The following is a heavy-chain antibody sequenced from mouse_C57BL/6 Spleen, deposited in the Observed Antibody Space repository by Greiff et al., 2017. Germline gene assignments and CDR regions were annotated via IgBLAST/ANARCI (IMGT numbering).Heavy chain of an antibody. V-gene: IGHV5-4*03. CDR2: ISDGGSYT. J-gene: IGHJ1*03. Sequence: EVKLVESGGGLVKPGGSLKLSCAASGFTFSSYAMSWVRQTPEKRLEWVATISDGGSYTYYPDNVKGRFTISRDNAKNNLYLQMSHLKSEDTAMYYCARGSLLRRYFDVWGTGTTVTVSS. D-gene: IGHD1-2*01. CDR1: GFTFSSYA. CDR3: ARGSLLRRYFDV.